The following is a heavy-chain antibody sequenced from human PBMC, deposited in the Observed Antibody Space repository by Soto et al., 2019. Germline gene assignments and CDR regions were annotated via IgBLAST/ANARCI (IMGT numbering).Heavy chain of an antibody. CDR2: IWYDGSNK. J-gene: IGHJ6*02. CDR1: GFTFSSYG. Sequence: PGGSLRLSCAASGFTFSSYGMHWVRQAPGKGLEWVAVIWYDGSNKYYADSVKGRFTISRDNSKNTLYLQMNSLRAEDTAVYYCAREGENCGGDCYPYYYHGMDVWGQGTTVTVSS. CDR3: AREGENCGGDCYPYYYHGMDV. V-gene: IGHV3-33*01. D-gene: IGHD2-21*02.